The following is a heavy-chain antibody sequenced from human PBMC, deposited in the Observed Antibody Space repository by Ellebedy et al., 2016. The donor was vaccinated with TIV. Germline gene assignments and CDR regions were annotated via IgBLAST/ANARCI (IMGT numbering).Heavy chain of an antibody. J-gene: IGHJ4*02. Sequence: ASVKVSCXASGYTFTSYGIIWVRQAPGQGLEWMGRISGYNGNTNYAQKLQGRVTMTTDTSTSTAYMELRSLRSDDTAVYYCARGRIVGAHFDYWGQGTLVTVSS. V-gene: IGHV1-18*01. CDR1: GYTFTSYG. CDR2: ISGYNGNT. D-gene: IGHD1-26*01. CDR3: ARGRIVGAHFDY.